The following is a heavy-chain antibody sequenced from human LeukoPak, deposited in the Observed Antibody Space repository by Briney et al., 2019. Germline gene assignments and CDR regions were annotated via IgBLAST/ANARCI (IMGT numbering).Heavy chain of an antibody. CDR1: LGTFSSNV. V-gene: IGHV1-69*04. D-gene: IGHD6-13*01. J-gene: IGHJ4*02. Sequence: SVKVSCKGSLGTFSSNVISWVRQAPVQELEWMGRIIPIIGTPDAAQKFQGRLTITAAKYTNTVYMELSSLKSEDTAIYYCARAGGSSWYVSLYYWGQGTLVTVSS. CDR3: ARAGGSSWYVSLYY. CDR2: IIPIIGTP.